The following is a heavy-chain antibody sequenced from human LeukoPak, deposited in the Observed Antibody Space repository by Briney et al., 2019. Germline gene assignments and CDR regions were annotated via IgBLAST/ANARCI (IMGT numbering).Heavy chain of an antibody. CDR3: ARDLSQFCSGTYDY. V-gene: IGHV3-7*04. CDR2: INQDGSEK. J-gene: IGHJ4*02. CDR1: GFTFSDYC. D-gene: IGHD3-10*02. Sequence: GGSLRLSCTASGFTFSDYCMTWVRQAPGEGLESVANINQDGSEKSSVDSVRGRFTISRDNAKKSLYLQMNSLRAEDAAVYYCARDLSQFCSGTYDYWGQGTLVTVSS.